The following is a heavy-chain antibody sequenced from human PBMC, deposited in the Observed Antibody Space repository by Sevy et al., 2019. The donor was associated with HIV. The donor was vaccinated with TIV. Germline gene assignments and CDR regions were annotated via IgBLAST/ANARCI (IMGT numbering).Heavy chain of an antibody. V-gene: IGHV3-33*08. CDR1: GFTLGTYG. J-gene: IGHJ4*02. CDR2: IWFDGSNE. CDR3: TREHFARSLDY. Sequence: GGSLRLSCAASGFTLGTYGMYWVRQTPGKGLEWVANIWFDGSNEDYAVSVKGRFTISRDNSKNTLFLQMNSLRAEDTAVYYWTREHFARSLDYWGQGTLVTVSS. D-gene: IGHD3-3*02.